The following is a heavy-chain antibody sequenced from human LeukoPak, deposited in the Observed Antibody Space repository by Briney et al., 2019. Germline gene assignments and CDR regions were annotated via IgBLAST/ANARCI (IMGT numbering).Heavy chain of an antibody. Sequence: GRSLRLSCAASGFTFSSYAMSWVRQAPGKGLEWVSAVSGSGGSTYYADSVKGRFTISRDNSKNTLYLQMNSLRAEDTAVYYCAKELGIAAAAQGGYFDYWGQGTLVTVSS. CDR3: AKELGIAAAAQGGYFDY. CDR2: VSGSGGST. J-gene: IGHJ4*02. D-gene: IGHD6-13*01. V-gene: IGHV3-23*01. CDR1: GFTFSSYA.